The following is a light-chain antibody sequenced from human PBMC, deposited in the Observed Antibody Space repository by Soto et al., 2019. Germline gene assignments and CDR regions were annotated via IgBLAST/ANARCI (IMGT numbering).Light chain of an antibody. CDR2: AVN. CDR1: SSDVGDYNY. CDR3: CSYAGSYTWV. V-gene: IGLV2-11*01. J-gene: IGLJ3*02. Sequence: QSALTQPRSVSGSTGQSVTISCTGASSDVGDYNYVSWYQQHPGKAPKLLIYAVNMRPSGVPDRFSGSKSDNTASLTISGLQAEDESDYSCCSYAGSYTWVFGGGTKLTVL.